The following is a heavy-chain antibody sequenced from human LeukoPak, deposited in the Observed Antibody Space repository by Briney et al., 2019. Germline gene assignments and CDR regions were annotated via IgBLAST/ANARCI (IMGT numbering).Heavy chain of an antibody. CDR3: ARGTSRGWYDRFDY. CDR1: GFTFSSYE. V-gene: IGHV3-43D*03. CDR2: ISWDGGST. Sequence: GGSLRLSCAASGFTFSSYEMNWVRQAPGKGLEWVSLISWDGGSTYYADSVKGRFTISRDNSKNSLYLQMNSLRAEDTAVYYCARGTSRGWYDRFDYWGQGTLVTVSS. J-gene: IGHJ4*02. D-gene: IGHD6-19*01.